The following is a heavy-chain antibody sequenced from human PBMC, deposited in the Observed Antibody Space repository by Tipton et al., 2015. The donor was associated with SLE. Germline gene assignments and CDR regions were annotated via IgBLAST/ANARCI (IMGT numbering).Heavy chain of an antibody. J-gene: IGHJ4*02. CDR1: GFTFSSYG. V-gene: IGHV3-30*18. CDR2: ISYDGSNK. CDR3: AKEGERTMSRDGWGYYFDY. Sequence: RSLRLSCAASGFTFSSYGMHWVRQAPGKGLEWVAVISYDGSNKYYADSVKGRFTISRDNSKNTLYLQMNSLRAEDTAVCYCAKEGERTMSRDGWGYYFDYWGQGTLVTVSS. D-gene: IGHD5-24*01.